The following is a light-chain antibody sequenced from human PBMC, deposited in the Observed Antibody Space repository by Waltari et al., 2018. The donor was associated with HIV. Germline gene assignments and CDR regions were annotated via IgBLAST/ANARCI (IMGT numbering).Light chain of an antibody. J-gene: IGLJ2*01. CDR3: SSYTSVSTPPV. CDR1: SSDVGGHNY. V-gene: IGLV2-14*01. Sequence: QSALTQPASVSGSPGQSITISCTRTSSDVGGHNYVSWYQQHPGKAPNLMIYEVSNRPSGVSNRFSGSKSGNTASLTISGLQAEDEADYYCSSYTSVSTPPVFGGGTKLTVL. CDR2: EVS.